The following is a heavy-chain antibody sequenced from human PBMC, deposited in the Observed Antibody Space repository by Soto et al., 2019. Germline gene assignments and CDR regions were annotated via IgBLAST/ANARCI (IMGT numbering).Heavy chain of an antibody. D-gene: IGHD1-26*01. J-gene: IGHJ3*02. Sequence: QVQLVQSGAEVKKPGSSVKVSCKASGGTFSSYAISWVRQAPGQGLEWMGGIIPIFGTANYAQKFQGRVTITADESTSTAYMELSSLRSEDTAVYSCANGARPTPIGAFDIWGQGTMVTVSS. V-gene: IGHV1-69*01. CDR2: IIPIFGTA. CDR1: GGTFSSYA. CDR3: ANGARPTPIGAFDI.